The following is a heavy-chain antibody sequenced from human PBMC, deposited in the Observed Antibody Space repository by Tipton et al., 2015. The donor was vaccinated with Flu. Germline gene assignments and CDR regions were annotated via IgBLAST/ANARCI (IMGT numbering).Heavy chain of an antibody. CDR3: ARSGSYHHYYFDL. D-gene: IGHD1-26*01. J-gene: IGHJ2*01. CDR1: GGSLSSYF. CDR2: IYPSGNT. V-gene: IGHV4-4*07. Sequence: LRLSCTVSGGSLSSYFWSWIRQPAGKGLEWIGRIYPSGNTNYNHSLQSRVTMSVDTSRNQFSLSLTSVTAADAAIYYCARSGSYHHYYFDLLCRVTLVSVSS.